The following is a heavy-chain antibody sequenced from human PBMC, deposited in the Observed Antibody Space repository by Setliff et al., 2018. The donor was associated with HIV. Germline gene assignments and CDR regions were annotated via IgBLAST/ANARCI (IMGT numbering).Heavy chain of an antibody. CDR2: IYTSGST. CDR3: ARGGYDYVWGSYRYPYYYYYMDV. CDR1: GGSISSYY. Sequence: SETLSLTCTVSGGSISSYYWSWIRQPAEKGLEWIGRIYTSGSTNYNPSLKNRVTMSVDTSKNQFSLKLSSVTAADTAVYYCARGGYDYVWGSYRYPYYYYYMDVWGKGTTVTVSS. D-gene: IGHD3-16*02. J-gene: IGHJ6*03. V-gene: IGHV4-4*07.